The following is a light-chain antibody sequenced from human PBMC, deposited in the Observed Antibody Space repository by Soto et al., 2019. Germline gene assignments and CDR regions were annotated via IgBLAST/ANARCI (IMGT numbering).Light chain of an antibody. Sequence: QSVLAQPPSASGTPGQRVTISCSVSTYNIGGNSVNWYQQVPGTAPKFLIYGNNQRPSGVPDRFSGSKSGTSASLAISGLQSEDEADYYCAAWDDSLKGYVFGTGTKVTVL. V-gene: IGLV1-44*01. J-gene: IGLJ1*01. CDR2: GNN. CDR1: TYNIGGNS. CDR3: AAWDDSLKGYV.